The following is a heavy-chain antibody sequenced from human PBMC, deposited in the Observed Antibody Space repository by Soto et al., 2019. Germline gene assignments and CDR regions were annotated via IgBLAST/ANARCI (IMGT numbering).Heavy chain of an antibody. J-gene: IGHJ4*02. Sequence: SETLSLTCTVSGDSIDSGGYYWSWIRQNPGQGLEWIGYIYYSGKTYYKPSLKSRVTISIDTSKNQFSLKLSSVTAADTAVYYWAKTPDHGGGETRVTVS. V-gene: IGHV4-31*02. CDR2: IYYSGKT. CDR3: AKTPDH. CDR1: GDSIDSGGYY. D-gene: IGHD2-15*01.